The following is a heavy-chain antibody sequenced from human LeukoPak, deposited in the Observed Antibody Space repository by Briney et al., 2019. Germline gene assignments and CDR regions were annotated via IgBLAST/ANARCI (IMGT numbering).Heavy chain of an antibody. CDR3: TRSAVVLPYYFDY. CDR1: GYRLTELS. V-gene: IGHV1-24*01. J-gene: IGHJ4*02. CDR2: FDPENGET. Sequence: ASVKVSCKVSGYRLTELSMHWVRQAPGKGLERMGSFDPENGETLYAQEFQGRVTLTEDTSADTAYLELSSLRSEDTALYYCTRSAVVLPYYFDYWGQGTLVTVSS. D-gene: IGHD2-2*01.